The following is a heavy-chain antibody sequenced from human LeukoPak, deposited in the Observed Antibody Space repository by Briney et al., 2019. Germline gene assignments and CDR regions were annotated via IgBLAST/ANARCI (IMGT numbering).Heavy chain of an antibody. Sequence: ASVKVSCKTSGYTFINYDINWVRQATGQGLEWLGWMSANSGNTGYAQKFQGRVSMTRATSISTAYLELSSLTFEDTAVYYCARTPPKGDIDYWGQGTPVTVSS. D-gene: IGHD2-21*02. V-gene: IGHV1-8*01. CDR1: GYTFINYD. CDR2: MSANSGNT. CDR3: ARTPPKGDIDY. J-gene: IGHJ4*02.